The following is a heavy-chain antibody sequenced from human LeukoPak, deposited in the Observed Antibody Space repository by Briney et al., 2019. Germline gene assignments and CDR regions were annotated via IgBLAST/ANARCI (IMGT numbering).Heavy chain of an antibody. J-gene: IGHJ4*02. V-gene: IGHV3-74*01. CDR3: AKGHYYGSGSLDY. CDR2: INSDGSWT. Sequence: PGGSLRLSCAASGNYWMHWVRQVPGKGLVWVSHINSDGSWTSYADSVKGRFTISRDNSKNTLYVQMNSLRAEDTAVYYCAKGHYYGSGSLDYWGQGTLVTVSS. D-gene: IGHD3-10*01. CDR1: GNYW.